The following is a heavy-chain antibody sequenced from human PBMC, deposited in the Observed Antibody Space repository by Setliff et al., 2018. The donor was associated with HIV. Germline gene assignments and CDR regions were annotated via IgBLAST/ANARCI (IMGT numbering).Heavy chain of an antibody. CDR2: IHHTGST. CDR1: GVSISNYY. V-gene: IGHV4-59*08. J-gene: IGHJ4*02. D-gene: IGHD3-16*02. CDR3: ARGRFVGFDY. Sequence: SETLSLTCEVSGVSISNYYWSWVRQPPGKGLEWIGSIHHTGSTVSNPSLKSRVTILMDLTRNQLSLHLTSVTAADTAVYYCARGRFVGFDYWGQGTLVTVSS.